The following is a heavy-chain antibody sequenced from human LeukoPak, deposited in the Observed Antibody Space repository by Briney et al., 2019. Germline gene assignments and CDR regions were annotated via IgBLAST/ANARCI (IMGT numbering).Heavy chain of an antibody. Sequence: GGSLRLSCAASGFTFSRYEMNLVRQAPGKGLGWVSYISSSGSTIYYADSVKGRFTISRDNAKNSLYLQMNSLRAEDTAVYYCAELGITMIGGVWGKGTPVTISS. D-gene: IGHD3-10*02. V-gene: IGHV3-48*03. CDR2: ISSSGSTI. CDR1: GFTFSRYE. CDR3: AELGITMIGGV. J-gene: IGHJ6*04.